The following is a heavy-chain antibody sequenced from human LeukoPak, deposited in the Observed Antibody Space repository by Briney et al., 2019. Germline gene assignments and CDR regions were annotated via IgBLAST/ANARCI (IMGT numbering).Heavy chain of an antibody. D-gene: IGHD3-10*01. CDR3: AKDRQGFGFGEQLVYYYMDV. Sequence: GGSLRLSCAASGFTFTGYAMRWVRQVPGGGREWVSAISGSGGWIYYADSVKGRFTISRDNFQNALYLQMISLRAEDTAVYYCAKDRQGFGFGEQLVYYYMDVWGKGTTVTVSS. V-gene: IGHV3-23*01. CDR2: ISGSGGWI. CDR1: GFTFTGYA. J-gene: IGHJ6*03.